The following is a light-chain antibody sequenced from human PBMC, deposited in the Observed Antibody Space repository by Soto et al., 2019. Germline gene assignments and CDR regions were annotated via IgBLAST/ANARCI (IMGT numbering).Light chain of an antibody. CDR2: DAS. CDR3: QQYNSYPWT. V-gene: IGKV1-5*01. CDR1: QSISSW. J-gene: IGKJ1*01. Sequence: IPITLHPSTLSASVADRGTITCRASQSISSWLAWYQQKPGKAPKLLIYDASSLESGVPSRFSGSGSGTEFTLTITSLQPDDFATYYCQQYNSYPWTFGQGTKVDI.